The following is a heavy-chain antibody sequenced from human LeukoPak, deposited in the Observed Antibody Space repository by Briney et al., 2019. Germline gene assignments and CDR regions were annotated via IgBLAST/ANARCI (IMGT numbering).Heavy chain of an antibody. J-gene: IGHJ4*02. CDR3: ARVEKADFWSGIGYYFDY. CDR2: IYYSGST. V-gene: IGHV4-30-4*01. CDR1: GGSINSDDYY. Sequence: ASETLSLTCTVSGGSINSDDYYWSWVRQPPGKGLEWIGYIYYSGSTYYNSSLKSRVTISVDTSKNQFSLKLSSVTAADTAVYYCARVEKADFWSGIGYYFDYWGQGTLVTVSS. D-gene: IGHD3-3*01.